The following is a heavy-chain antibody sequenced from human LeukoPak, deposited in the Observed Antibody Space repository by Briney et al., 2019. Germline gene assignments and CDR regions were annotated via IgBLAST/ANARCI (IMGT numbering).Heavy chain of an antibody. CDR3: ARDPHSSGWGTYYYGMDV. Sequence: GGSLRLSCAASGFTFSSYGMHWVRQAPGKGLEWVAVISYDGSNKYYADSVKGRFTISRDKSKNTLYLQMNSLRAEDTAVYYCARDPHSSGWGTYYYGMDVWGQGTTVTVSS. CDR2: ISYDGSNK. V-gene: IGHV3-30*03. D-gene: IGHD6-19*01. J-gene: IGHJ6*02. CDR1: GFTFSSYG.